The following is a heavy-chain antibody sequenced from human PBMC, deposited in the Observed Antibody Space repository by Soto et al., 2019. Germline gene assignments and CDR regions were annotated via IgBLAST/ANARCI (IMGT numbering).Heavy chain of an antibody. J-gene: IGHJ1*01. CDR2: IIPVLGIT. Sequence: QAQLMQSGAEVKKPGSSVKVSCKASGGTFSGYAISWVRQAPGQGLEWMGGIIPVLGITNYAQKFQGRITIAADESTGTAHMDLRSLSSEDTAVHYCAKDPRSITGTTSSEDFQQWGQGTLVTVSS. CDR1: GGTFSGYA. D-gene: IGHD1-20*01. V-gene: IGHV1-69*01. CDR3: AKDPRSITGTTSSEDFQQ.